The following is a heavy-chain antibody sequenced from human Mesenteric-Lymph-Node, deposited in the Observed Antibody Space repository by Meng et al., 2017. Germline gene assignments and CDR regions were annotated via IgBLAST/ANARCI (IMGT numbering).Heavy chain of an antibody. Sequence: QVQLQESGPGLGKPSGTLSPTCAVSGDSISSNNWWSWVRQPPGKGLEWIGEIYHSGSTNYNPSLKSRVTISVDKSKNQFSLKLSSVTAADTAVYYCARATVTGSGGFDYWGLGTLVTVSS. V-gene: IGHV4-4*02. D-gene: IGHD3-10*01. J-gene: IGHJ4*02. CDR1: GDSISSNNW. CDR2: IYHSGST. CDR3: ARATVTGSGGFDY.